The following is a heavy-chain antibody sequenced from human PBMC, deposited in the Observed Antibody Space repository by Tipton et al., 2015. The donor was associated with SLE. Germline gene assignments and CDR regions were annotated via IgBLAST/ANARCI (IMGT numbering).Heavy chain of an antibody. CDR2: ISYSGGT. CDR3: ARDETLLSLPIFDY. J-gene: IGHJ4*02. D-gene: IGHD2/OR15-2a*01. V-gene: IGHV4-59*02. Sequence: TLSLTCSVSGGSVSSNYWIWIRQPPGKGLEWIGYISYSGGTNYNPSLKSRVTISVDTAKNQFSLKLTSVTAADTAVYYCARDETLLSLPIFDYWGQGTLVTVSS. CDR1: GGSVSSNY.